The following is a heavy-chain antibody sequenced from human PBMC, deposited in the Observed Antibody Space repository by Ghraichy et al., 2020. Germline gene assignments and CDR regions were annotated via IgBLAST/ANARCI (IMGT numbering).Heavy chain of an antibody. CDR1: GGSFSGYY. CDR3: ARRVVPRLGAYFDY. Sequence: SETLSLTCAVYGGSFSGYYWSWIRQPPGKGLEWIGEINHSGSTNYNPSLKSRVTISVDTSKNQFSLKLSSVTAADTAVYYCARRVVPRLGAYFDYWGQGTLVTVSS. CDR2: INHSGST. J-gene: IGHJ4*02. V-gene: IGHV4-34*01. D-gene: IGHD2-2*01.